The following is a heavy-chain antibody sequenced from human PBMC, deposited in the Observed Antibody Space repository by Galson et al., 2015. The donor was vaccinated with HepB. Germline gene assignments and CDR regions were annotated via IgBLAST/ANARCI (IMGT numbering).Heavy chain of an antibody. Sequence: VKVSCKASGYTFTDYYIHWVQQAPGKGLEWMGLVDTEDGDAIYAEKFQGRVTVTADTSTGTTYMDLRSLRSEDTAVYYCSRGDSSGWPFFDHWGQGTLVTVSS. CDR1: GYTFTDYY. V-gene: IGHV1-69-2*01. D-gene: IGHD6-19*01. CDR3: SRGDSSGWPFFDH. CDR2: VDTEDGDA. J-gene: IGHJ4*02.